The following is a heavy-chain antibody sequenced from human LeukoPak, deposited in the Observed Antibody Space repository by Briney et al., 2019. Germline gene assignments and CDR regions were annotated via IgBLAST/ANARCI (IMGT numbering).Heavy chain of an antibody. V-gene: IGHV1-2*02. Sequence: ASVKVSCKASGYTFTGYYMHWVRQAPGQGLEWMGWINPNSGGTNYAQKFQGRVTMTTDTSTSTAYMELRSLRSDDTAVYYCARDGSSWYPFDYYYGMDVWGQGTTVTVSS. CDR3: ARDGSSWYPFDYYYGMDV. CDR1: GYTFTGYY. D-gene: IGHD6-13*01. CDR2: INPNSGGT. J-gene: IGHJ6*02.